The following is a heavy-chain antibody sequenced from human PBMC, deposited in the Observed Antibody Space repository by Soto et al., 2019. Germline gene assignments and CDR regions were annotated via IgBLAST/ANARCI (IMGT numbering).Heavy chain of an antibody. J-gene: IGHJ5*02. V-gene: IGHV1-46*01. CDR1: GYTFTSYH. CDR2: INPSGGST. Sequence: GASVKVSCKASGYTFTSYHMHWERQAPGQGLEWMGTINPSGGSTSYAQKFQGRVAMTRDTSTSTVYMELSSLRSEDTAVYYCAREREQSVPNSLPFPWFDPWGQGTLVTVSS. D-gene: IGHD7-27*01. CDR3: AREREQSVPNSLPFPWFDP.